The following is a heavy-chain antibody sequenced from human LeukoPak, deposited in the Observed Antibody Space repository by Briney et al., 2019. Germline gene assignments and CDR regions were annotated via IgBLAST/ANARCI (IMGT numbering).Heavy chain of an antibody. D-gene: IGHD4-23*01. CDR2: IYGSGST. Sequence: SETLSLTCTVSGGSISSYYWSWIRQPAGKGLQWIGRIYGSGSTDYNPSLKSRVTMSIDTSKKQFSLKLSSVPAADTAVYYCAXXXXYXGNRLDYFDCWGQGTLVTVSS. J-gene: IGHJ4*02. V-gene: IGHV4-4*07. CDR3: AXXXXYXGNRLDYFDC. CDR1: GGSISSYY.